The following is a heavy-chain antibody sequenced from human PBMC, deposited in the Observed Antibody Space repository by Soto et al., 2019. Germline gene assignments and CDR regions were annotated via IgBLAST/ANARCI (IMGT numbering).Heavy chain of an antibody. D-gene: IGHD6-13*01. CDR2: ISYDGSNK. J-gene: IGHJ5*02. V-gene: IGHV3-30-3*01. CDR3: ARSIITAGTRGSWFDP. CDR1: GFTFSNYA. Sequence: QVHLVESGGGVVQPGRSLRLSCAVSGFTFSNYAIFWVRQGPGEGLEWVAVISYDGSNKFYADSVKGRFTISRDNSKNTLYLQMNSLRAEDTAVYYCARSIITAGTRGSWFDPWGQGTLVTVSS.